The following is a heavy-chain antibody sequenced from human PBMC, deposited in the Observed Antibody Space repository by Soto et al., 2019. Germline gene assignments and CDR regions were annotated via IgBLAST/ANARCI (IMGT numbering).Heavy chain of an antibody. Sequence: QVQLVQSGAEVKKPGSSVKVSCKASGGTFSSYAISWVRQAPGQGLEWMGGIIPSSGTANYAQKFQGRVAITADKSTITAYLDLSSLRSEDTVVYYCARDYDILTGYYSGGGWFAPWCQGTLVTVSS. J-gene: IGHJ5*02. CDR2: IIPSSGTA. CDR1: GGTFSSYA. D-gene: IGHD3-9*01. CDR3: ARDYDILTGYYSGGGWFAP. V-gene: IGHV1-69*06.